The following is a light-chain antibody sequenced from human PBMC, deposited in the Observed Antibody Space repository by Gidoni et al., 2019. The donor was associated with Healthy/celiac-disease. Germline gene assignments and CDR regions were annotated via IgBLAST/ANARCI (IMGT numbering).Light chain of an antibody. CDR1: RSNIGSNY. CDR2: SNN. J-gene: IGLJ2*01. V-gene: IGLV1-47*02. CDR3: AAWDDSLSGGV. Sequence: QSVLTQPPSASGTPGQRVTISCSGSRSNIGSNYVYWYQQRPGTAPKLLIYSNNQRPSGVPYRFSGSKSGTSASLVISGLRSEDEADYYCAAWDDSLSGGVFGGGTKLTVL.